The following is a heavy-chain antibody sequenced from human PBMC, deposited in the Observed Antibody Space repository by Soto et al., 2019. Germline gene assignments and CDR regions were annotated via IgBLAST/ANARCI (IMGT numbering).Heavy chain of an antibody. CDR3: AARHFWSGPWTARRLDY. J-gene: IGHJ4*02. Sequence: PSETLSLTCAVSGDFINSSHWWNWVRQPPGKGLEWIGQISHSGNANYNPSLTSRVTISVDKSKNHFSLKLTSVTAADTAVYYCAARHFWSGPWTARRLDYWGQGTLVTVSS. CDR1: GDFINSSHW. V-gene: IGHV4-4*02. CDR2: ISHSGNA. D-gene: IGHD3-3*02.